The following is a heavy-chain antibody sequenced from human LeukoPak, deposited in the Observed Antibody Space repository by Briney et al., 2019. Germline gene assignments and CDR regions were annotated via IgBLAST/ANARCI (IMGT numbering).Heavy chain of an antibody. CDR2: INPSDGST. Sequence: ASVKVSCKASGYTFTSYYMHWVRQAPGQGLEWMGIINPSDGSTSYAQKFQGRDTMTRDTTTSTVYMELSSLRSEDTAVYYCAREPYYYDSSGHPRVYFDFWGQGTLVTVSS. J-gene: IGHJ4*02. CDR3: AREPYYYDSSGHPRVYFDF. D-gene: IGHD3-22*01. V-gene: IGHV1-46*01. CDR1: GYTFTSYY.